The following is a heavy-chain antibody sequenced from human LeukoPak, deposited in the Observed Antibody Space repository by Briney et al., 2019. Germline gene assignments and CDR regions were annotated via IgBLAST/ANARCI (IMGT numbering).Heavy chain of an antibody. D-gene: IGHD6-13*01. V-gene: IGHV3-48*03. J-gene: IGHJ4*02. CDR2: ISSSGSTI. Sequence: GGSLRLSCAASGFTFSSYEMNWVRQAPGKGLEWVSYISSSGSTIYHADSVKGRFTISRDNAKNSLYLQMNSLRAEDTAVYYCARDAGIAAAGPSYDYWGQGTLVTVSS. CDR3: ARDAGIAAAGPSYDY. CDR1: GFTFSSYE.